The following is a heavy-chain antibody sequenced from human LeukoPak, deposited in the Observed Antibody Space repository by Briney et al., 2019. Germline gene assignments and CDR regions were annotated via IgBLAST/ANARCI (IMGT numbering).Heavy chain of an antibody. CDR3: ARPYGGNSARFDY. Sequence: SVKVSCKASGGTFSSYAISWVRQAPGQGLEWMGRIIPILGIANYAQKFQGRVTITADKSTSTAYMELSSLRSEDTAVYYCARPYGGNSARFDYWGQGTLVTVSS. V-gene: IGHV1-69*04. CDR1: GGTFSSYA. J-gene: IGHJ4*02. D-gene: IGHD4-23*01. CDR2: IIPILGIA.